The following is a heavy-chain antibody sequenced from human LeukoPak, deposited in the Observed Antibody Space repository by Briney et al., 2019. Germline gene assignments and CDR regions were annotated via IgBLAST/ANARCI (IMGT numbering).Heavy chain of an antibody. J-gene: IGHJ4*02. V-gene: IGHV3-23*01. CDR1: GFTFSSYA. CDR3: AFRDGYTNSQDYFKY. Sequence: PGGSLRLSCAASGFTFSSYAMSWVRQAPGKGLEWVSAISGSGGSTYYADSVKGRFTISRDNSKNTLSLQMNSLRAEDTAIYYSAFRDGYTNSQDYFKYWGQGTLVTVSS. CDR2: ISGSGGST. D-gene: IGHD1-1*01.